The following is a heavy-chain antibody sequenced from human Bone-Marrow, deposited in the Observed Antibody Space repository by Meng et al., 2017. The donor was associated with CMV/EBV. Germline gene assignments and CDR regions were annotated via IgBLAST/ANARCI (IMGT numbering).Heavy chain of an antibody. D-gene: IGHD1/OR15-1a*01. CDR3: SRDSFSGANNYYYYYGMDV. CDR1: EFSFSKYW. CDR2: IKEDGSEK. V-gene: IGHV3-7*01. J-gene: IGHJ6*02. Sequence: GGSLRPSCAGSEFSFSKYWMNWVRQAPGKGLEWVANIKEDGSEKHYVDSVKGRFTISRDNAKNSLYLQMNSLRAEDTAVYYCSRDSFSGANNYYYYYGMDVWGQGTTVTVSS.